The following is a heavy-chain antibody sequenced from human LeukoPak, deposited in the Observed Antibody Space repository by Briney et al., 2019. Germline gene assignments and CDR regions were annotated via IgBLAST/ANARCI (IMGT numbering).Heavy chain of an antibody. V-gene: IGHV3-7*01. Sequence: GGSLRLSCAASGFTFSSYAMSWVRQAPGKGLEWVANIKTDGSEKYYVDSVKGRFTISRDNAKNSLYLQMNSLRAEDTAVYYCATYSSLNRREFQYWGQGTLLTVSS. J-gene: IGHJ1*01. D-gene: IGHD3-22*01. CDR2: IKTDGSEK. CDR3: ATYSSLNRREFQY. CDR1: GFTFSSYA.